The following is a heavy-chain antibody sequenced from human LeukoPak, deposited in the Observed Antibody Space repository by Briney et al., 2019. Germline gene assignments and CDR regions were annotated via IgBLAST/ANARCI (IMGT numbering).Heavy chain of an antibody. J-gene: IGHJ4*02. CDR1: GGSISSYY. V-gene: IGHV4-59*12. CDR2: IYYSGST. CDR3: ARDLRKFARRFDY. Sequence: PSETLSLTCAVSGGSISSYYWSWIRQPPGKGLEWIGYIYYSGSTNYNPSLKSRVTISVDTSKNQFSLKLSSVTAADTAVYYCARDLRKFARRFDYWGQGTLVTVSS.